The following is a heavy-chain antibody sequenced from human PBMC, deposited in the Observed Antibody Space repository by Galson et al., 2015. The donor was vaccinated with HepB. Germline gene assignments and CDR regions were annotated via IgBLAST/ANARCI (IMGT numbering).Heavy chain of an antibody. D-gene: IGHD3-22*01. J-gene: IGHJ4*02. CDR3: AKEYHSSGYGSFFED. CDR1: GFTFSGYG. V-gene: IGHV3-30*18. CDR2: ILRDGSEK. Sequence: SLRLSCAASGFTFSGYGMHWVRQAPGKGLEWVAVILRDGSEKHYADSVKGRFTISRDNSKNTLYLQMNTLRAEDTAVYYCAKEYHSSGYGSFFEDWGQGTLVTVS.